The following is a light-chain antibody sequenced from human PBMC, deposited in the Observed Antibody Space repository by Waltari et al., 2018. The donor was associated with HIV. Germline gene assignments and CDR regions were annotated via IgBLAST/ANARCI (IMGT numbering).Light chain of an antibody. CDR2: RNK. Sequence: QSVLTQPPSASGTPGQRVTISSSGGRSDIGNNHVSWYQQFPGTAPKLLIYRNKQRPSGVPDRFSGSKSGTSASLVISGLRSEDEADYYCAAWDDSLSGVFGGGTKVTVL. CDR3: AAWDDSLSGV. J-gene: IGLJ2*01. V-gene: IGLV1-47*01. CDR1: RSDIGNNH.